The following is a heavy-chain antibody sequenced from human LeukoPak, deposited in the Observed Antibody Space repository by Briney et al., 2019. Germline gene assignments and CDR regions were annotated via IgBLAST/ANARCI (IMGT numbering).Heavy chain of an antibody. J-gene: IGHJ5*02. CDR1: GGSFTNYY. Sequence: PSETLSLTCSVSGGSFTNYYGSWIRQTPEKGGEGIRQINPSGDTRYNPSLRTRITLSVDRSKNQFSLKVTSVTAADTGVYYCARGPGTVGLSPWGQGTLVTVSS. V-gene: IGHV4-34*01. CDR2: INPSGDT. D-gene: IGHD1/OR15-1a*01. CDR3: ARGPGTVGLSP.